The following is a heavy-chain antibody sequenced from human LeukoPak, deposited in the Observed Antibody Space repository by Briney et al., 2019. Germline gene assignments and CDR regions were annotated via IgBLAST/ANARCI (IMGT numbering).Heavy chain of an antibody. CDR2: IYCSWST. J-gene: IGHJ4*02. D-gene: IGHD1-7*01. V-gene: IGHV4-59*12. CDR1: GGSISSYY. CDR3: ARATLELEPGFLFDY. Sequence: PSETLSLTCTVSGGSISSYYWSWIRQPPGKGLEGIGYIYCSWSTNYNPSLKGRVHISGDTSKNPFSLKLSSVTAADTAVYYCARATLELEPGFLFDYWGQGTLVTVSS.